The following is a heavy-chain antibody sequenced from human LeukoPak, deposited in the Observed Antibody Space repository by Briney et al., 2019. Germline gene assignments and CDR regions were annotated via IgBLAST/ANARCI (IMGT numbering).Heavy chain of an antibody. CDR1: GFTFSSYA. CDR3: AKDRSSSFSGFLEY. CDR2: MSYSGSST. J-gene: IGHJ4*02. V-gene: IGHV3-23*01. Sequence: GGPLRLSCAASGFTFSSYAMNWVRQAPGKGLEWVSAMSYSGSSTYYADSVKGRFTISRDNSKNTLYLQMNSLRAEDTAVYYCAKDRSSSFSGFLEYWGQGTLVIVSS. D-gene: IGHD6-6*01.